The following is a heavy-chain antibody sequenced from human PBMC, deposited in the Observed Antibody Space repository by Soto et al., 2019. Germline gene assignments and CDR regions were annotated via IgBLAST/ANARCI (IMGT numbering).Heavy chain of an antibody. Sequence: QVQLVQSGAEVKKPGSSVKVSCKASGCTFSSYAISWVRQAPGQGLEWMGGIIPIVGTANYAQKFQGSVTITADESTSTGYMELSSLRSEDKAVYYCERRSSRDGYNSSDYWGQGTLVTVSS. CDR2: IIPIVGTA. J-gene: IGHJ4*02. V-gene: IGHV1-69*12. CDR3: ERRSSRDGYNSSDY. CDR1: GCTFSSYA. D-gene: IGHD5-12*01.